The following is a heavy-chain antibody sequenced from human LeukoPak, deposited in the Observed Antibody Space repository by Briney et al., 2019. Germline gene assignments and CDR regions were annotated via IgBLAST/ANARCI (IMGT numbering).Heavy chain of an antibody. D-gene: IGHD4-17*01. CDR3: VRGSDYGDYVAAFDV. V-gene: IGHV4-34*01. Sequence: SETLSLTCAVYGGSFSGYYWSWIRQPPGKGLEWIGEINHSGSTNYNPSLKSRVTISVDTSKNQFSLKLSSVTAADTAVYYCVRGSDYGDYVAAFDVWGQGTMVTVSS. CDR1: GGSFSGYY. J-gene: IGHJ3*01. CDR2: INHSGST.